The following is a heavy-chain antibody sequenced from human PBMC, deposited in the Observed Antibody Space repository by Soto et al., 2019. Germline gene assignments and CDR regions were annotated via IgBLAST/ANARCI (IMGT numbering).Heavy chain of an antibody. V-gene: IGHV3-21*01. D-gene: IGHD6-19*01. CDR1: GFTFSSYS. J-gene: IGHJ4*02. Sequence: GGSLRLSCAASGFTFSSYSMNWVRQAPGKGLEWVSSISSSSSYLYYADSVKGRFTISRDNAKNSLYLQMNSLRAEDTAVYYCARLKGSSGWDYFDYWGQGTLVTVSS. CDR2: ISSSSSYL. CDR3: ARLKGSSGWDYFDY.